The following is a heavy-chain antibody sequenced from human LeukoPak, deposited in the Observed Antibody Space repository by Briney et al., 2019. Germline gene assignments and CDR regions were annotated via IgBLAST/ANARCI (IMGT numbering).Heavy chain of an antibody. CDR3: AQMSDTAMVPNNYYGMDV. CDR2: INPSGGTT. CDR1: GYTFTSYY. J-gene: IGHJ6*02. V-gene: IGHV1-46*01. Sequence: ASVKVSCKASGYTFTSYYMHWVRQPPAQGLEWMGIINPSGGTTSYAQKFQGRVTMTRDTSTSTVYMELSSMRSEGTAVYYCAQMSDTAMVPNNYYGMDVWGQGTTVTVS. D-gene: IGHD5-18*01.